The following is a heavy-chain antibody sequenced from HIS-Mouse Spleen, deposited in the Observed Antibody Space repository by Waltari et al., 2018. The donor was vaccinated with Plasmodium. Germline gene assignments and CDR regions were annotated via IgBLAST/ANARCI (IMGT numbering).Heavy chain of an antibody. CDR3: ARGSAGDAFDI. D-gene: IGHD6-19*01. V-gene: IGHV1-18*01. J-gene: IGHJ3*02. CDR2: LSAYNGNT. CDR1: GYTFTNYG. Sequence: QVQLVQSGAEVEKPGASVKVSCKASGYTFTNYGIRWVRQAPGQALDWMGWLSAYNGNTNDAQKLQGRLTMATDTSASPAYMEVRSLRSDDTAVYYCARGSAGDAFDIWGQGTMVTVSS.